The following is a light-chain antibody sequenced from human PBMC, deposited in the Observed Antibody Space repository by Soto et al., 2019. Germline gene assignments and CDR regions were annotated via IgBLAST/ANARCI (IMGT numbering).Light chain of an antibody. J-gene: IGKJ3*01. Sequence: DIQMTQSPSSLSASVGDRVTITCRASQSISSYLNWNQQKPGKAPKLLIYAASSLQSGVPSRFSGSGSGTDFTLTISSLQPEDFETYYCQQSYSTPFFTFGPGTKVDIK. CDR1: QSISSY. CDR2: AAS. CDR3: QQSYSTPFFT. V-gene: IGKV1-39*01.